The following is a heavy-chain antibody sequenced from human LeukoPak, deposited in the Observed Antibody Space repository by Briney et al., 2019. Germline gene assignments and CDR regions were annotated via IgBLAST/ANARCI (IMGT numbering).Heavy chain of an antibody. CDR2: ISSSSSYI. CDR1: GFSFSIYG. J-gene: IGHJ4*02. D-gene: IGHD3-22*01. V-gene: IGHV3-21*01. Sequence: GGTLRLSCEASGFSFSIYGMNWVRQAPGKGLEWVSSISSSSSYIYYADSVKGRFTISRDNAKNSLYLQINSLRAEDTAVYYCASWAPYYYDSSGYSDYWGQGTLVTVSS. CDR3: ASWAPYYYDSSGYSDY.